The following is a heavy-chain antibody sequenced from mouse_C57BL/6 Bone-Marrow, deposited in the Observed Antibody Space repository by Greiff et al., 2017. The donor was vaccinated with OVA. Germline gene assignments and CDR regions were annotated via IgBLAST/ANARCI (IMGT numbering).Heavy chain of an antibody. CDR3: TRDQDGYYWYFDV. CDR2: ISSGGDYI. Sequence: EVKLVESGEGLVKPGGSLKLSCAASGFTFSSYAMSWVRQTPEKRLEWVAYISSGGDYIYYADTVKGRFTISRDNARNTLYLQMSSLKSEDTAMYYCTRDQDGYYWYFDVWGTGTTVTVAS. J-gene: IGHJ1*03. V-gene: IGHV5-9-1*02. CDR1: GFTFSSYA. D-gene: IGHD2-3*01.